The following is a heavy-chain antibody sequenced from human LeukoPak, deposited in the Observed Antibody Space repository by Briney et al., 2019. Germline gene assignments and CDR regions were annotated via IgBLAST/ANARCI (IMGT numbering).Heavy chain of an antibody. J-gene: IGHJ2*01. CDR2: ISGSGGST. V-gene: IGHV3-23*01. D-gene: IGHD6-19*01. Sequence: PGGSLRLSCAASGFTFSSYAMSWVRQAPGKGLEWVSAISGSGGSTYYADSVKGRFTISRDNSKNTLYLQMNSLRAKDTAVYYCAKDRRIAVAGTRSWYFDLWGRGTLVTVSS. CDR3: AKDRRIAVAGTRSWYFDL. CDR1: GFTFSSYA.